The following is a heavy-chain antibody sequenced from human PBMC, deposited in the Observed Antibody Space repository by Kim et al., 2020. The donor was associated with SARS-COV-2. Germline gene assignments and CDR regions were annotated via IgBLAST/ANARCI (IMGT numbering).Heavy chain of an antibody. D-gene: IGHD3-9*01. CDR1: GDSVSSASYY. V-gene: IGHV4-61*01. J-gene: IGHJ6*02. CDR3: ARDTLLRDFDILTGYANYYYGMDV. Sequence: SETLSLTCTVSGDSVSSASYYWSWIRQPPGMGLEWIGYIFDSGSANYNPSLKSRVTISVDTSKNQFSLELYSVTAADTAVYYCARDTLLRDFDILTGYANYYYGMDVWGQGTTVTVSS. CDR2: IFDSGSA.